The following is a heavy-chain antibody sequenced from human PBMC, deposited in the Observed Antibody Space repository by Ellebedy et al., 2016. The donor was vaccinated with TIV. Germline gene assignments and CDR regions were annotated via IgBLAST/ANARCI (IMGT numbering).Heavy chain of an antibody. CDR1: GYTSTSYD. J-gene: IGHJ6*02. CDR3: AREGSSGWYDGMDV. D-gene: IGHD6-19*01. CDR2: IIPIFGTA. V-gene: IGHV1-69*13. Sequence: SVKVSXXASGYTSTSYDINWVRQATGQGLEWMGGIIPIFGTANYAQKFQGRVTITADESTSTAYMELSSLRSEDTAVYYCAREGSSGWYDGMDVWGQGTTVTVSS.